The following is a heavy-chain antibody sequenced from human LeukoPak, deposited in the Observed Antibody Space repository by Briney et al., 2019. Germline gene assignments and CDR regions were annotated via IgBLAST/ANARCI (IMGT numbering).Heavy chain of an antibody. CDR3: ARLQGDSTAIFDY. CDR1: GGSISGHY. Sequence: SETLSLTCTVSGGSISGHYWSWIRQPPAKGLEWVGYVYYSGETNYNPSLKSPVTISVDTSKNQFSLKLTSVTAADTAVYYCARLQGDSTAIFDYWGQGILVSVSS. V-gene: IGHV4-59*11. J-gene: IGHJ4*02. D-gene: IGHD2-21*01. CDR2: VYYSGET.